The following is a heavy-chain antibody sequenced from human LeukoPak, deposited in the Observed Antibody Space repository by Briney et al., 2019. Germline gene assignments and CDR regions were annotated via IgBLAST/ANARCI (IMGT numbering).Heavy chain of an antibody. CDR3: ARDTAVGIPGY. CDR2: INPNSGGT. Sequence: ASVKVSCKASGYTFTGYYMHWVRQAPGQGLEWMGWINPNSGGTDYAQKFQGRVTMTRDTSISTAYMELSRLTSDDTAVYYCARDTAVGIPGYWGQGTLVTVSS. V-gene: IGHV1-2*02. D-gene: IGHD1-26*01. CDR1: GYTFTGYY. J-gene: IGHJ4*02.